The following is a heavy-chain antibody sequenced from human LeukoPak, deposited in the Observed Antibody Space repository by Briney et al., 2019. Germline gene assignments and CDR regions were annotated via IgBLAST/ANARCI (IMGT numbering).Heavy chain of an antibody. J-gene: IGHJ4*02. CDR1: GGSITSSSYY. Sequence: PSETLSLTCTVSGGSITSSSYYWGWIRQPPGKGLQWIGSFYYSGSTYYNPSLKSRVTIYVDTSKNQFSLKLSSVTAADTAVYYCARHRTIYYDHGGYWVWGQGTLVTVSS. D-gene: IGHD3-22*01. V-gene: IGHV4-39*01. CDR3: ARHRTIYYDHGGYWV. CDR2: FYYSGST.